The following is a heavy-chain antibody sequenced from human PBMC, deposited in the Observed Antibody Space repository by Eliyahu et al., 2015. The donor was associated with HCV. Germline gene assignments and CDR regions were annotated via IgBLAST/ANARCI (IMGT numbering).Heavy chain of an antibody. CDR1: GFTFRTFA. CDR3: ARDPNGDYVGAFEI. D-gene: IGHD4-17*01. V-gene: IGHV3-23*04. J-gene: IGHJ3*02. Sequence: EVQLAESGGTLAQPGGSLRLSCDASGFTFRTFAMMWIRQAPGKGLEWISAIRASGGGIEYADSVRGRFTISRDNSMNKLYLQMNSLTVEDTAIYYCARDPNGDYVGAFEIWGQGTKVTVSS. CDR2: IRASGGGI.